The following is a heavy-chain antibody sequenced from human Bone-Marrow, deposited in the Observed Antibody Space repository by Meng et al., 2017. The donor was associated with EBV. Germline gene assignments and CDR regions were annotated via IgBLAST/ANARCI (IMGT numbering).Heavy chain of an antibody. CDR1: CGSIRDDY. D-gene: IGHD3-10*01. CDR3: TDVAGGGSTFDY. CDR2: IHPMVGAP. Sequence: QGQRLQPGGEVLTHGLSLNGSVTASCGSIRDDYVSWVRQAPGKGLEWMGSIHPMVGAPHYAHKIRGRVITIATATTRIYSIQWNGLGSEDTVIYYGTDVAGGGSTFDYWGQGTLVTVSS. V-gene: IGHV1-69*18. J-gene: IGHJ4*02.